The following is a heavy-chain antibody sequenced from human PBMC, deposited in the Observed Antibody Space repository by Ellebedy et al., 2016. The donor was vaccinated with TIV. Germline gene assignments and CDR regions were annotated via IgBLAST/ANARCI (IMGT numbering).Heavy chain of an antibody. CDR2: SRNKAKSYTT. V-gene: IGHV3-72*01. CDR3: ARDTTSDY. J-gene: IGHJ4*02. CDR1: GFPVSDHY. D-gene: IGHD1-1*01. Sequence: GESLKISCPVPGFPVSDHYMDWVRLAPGKGPEWVGRSRNKAKSYTTDYAASVKGRFTISRDDSKNSLYLQMNSLKTEDTAIYYCARDTTSDYWGQGALVTVAS.